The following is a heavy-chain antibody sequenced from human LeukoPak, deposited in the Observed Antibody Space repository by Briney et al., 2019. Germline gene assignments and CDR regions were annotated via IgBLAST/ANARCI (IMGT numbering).Heavy chain of an antibody. Sequence: SETLSLTCTVSGGSISSFYWSWIRQPAGKGLEWIGRIYASENTNYNPSLNNRVTMSLDTSKNQFSLKLNSVTAADTAVYYCARGGNRYFDYWGQGTLVTISS. V-gene: IGHV4-4*07. CDR2: IYASENT. J-gene: IGHJ4*02. CDR3: ARGGNRYFDY. CDR1: GGSISSFY. D-gene: IGHD4-23*01.